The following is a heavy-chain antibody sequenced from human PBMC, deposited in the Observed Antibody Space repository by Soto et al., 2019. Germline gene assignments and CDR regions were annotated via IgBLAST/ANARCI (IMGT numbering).Heavy chain of an antibody. CDR1: GFTFSSYA. V-gene: IGHV3-23*01. J-gene: IGHJ4*02. Sequence: GGSLRLSCAASGFTFSSYAMSWVRQAPGKGLEWVSAIRGSGSSTYYADSVKGRFTISRDNSKNTLYLQMNSLRAEDTAVYYCAKDVSTVTTCFDYWGQGTLVTVSS. D-gene: IGHD4-17*01. CDR3: AKDVSTVTTCFDY. CDR2: IRGSGSST.